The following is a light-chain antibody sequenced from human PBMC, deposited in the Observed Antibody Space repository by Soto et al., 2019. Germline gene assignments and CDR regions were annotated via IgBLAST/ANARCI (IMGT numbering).Light chain of an antibody. CDR2: EAT. J-gene: IGLJ2*01. CDR3: SSHAGRGTVV. Sequence: QSALTQPRSASGSPGQSITISCTGTSSDVGGYNYVSWYQQHPGKAPKLMIYEATKRPSGVSNRFSGSKSGNTASLTISGLQAEDEADYYCSSHAGRGTVVFGGGTKVTVL. CDR1: SSDVGGYNY. V-gene: IGLV2-23*01.